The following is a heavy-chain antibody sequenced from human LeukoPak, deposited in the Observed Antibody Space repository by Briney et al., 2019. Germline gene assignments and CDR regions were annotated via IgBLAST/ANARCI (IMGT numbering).Heavy chain of an antibody. CDR2: INPNSGGT. V-gene: IGHV1-2*02. CDR3: ARGIGIVVVPAGRYGMDV. D-gene: IGHD2-2*01. Sequence: ASVKVSRKASGYTFTGYYMHWVRQAPGQGLEWMGWINPNSGGTNYAQKFQGRVTMTRDTSISTAYMELSRLRSDDTAVYYCARGIGIVVVPAGRYGMDVWGQGTTVTVSS. J-gene: IGHJ6*02. CDR1: GYTFTGYY.